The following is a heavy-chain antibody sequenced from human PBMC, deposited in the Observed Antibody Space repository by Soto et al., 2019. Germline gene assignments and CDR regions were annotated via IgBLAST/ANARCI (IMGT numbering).Heavy chain of an antibody. Sequence: ASVKVSCKASRYTFTKYFTQWVRQARGQRLEWIGWIVVGSGNTNYAQKFQERVTITRDMSTSTAYMELSSLRSEDTAVCYCAADTYDSSGYYDYWGQGTLVTVSS. CDR3: AADTYDSSGYYDY. J-gene: IGHJ4*02. CDR2: IVVGSGNT. V-gene: IGHV1-58*02. D-gene: IGHD3-22*01. CDR1: RYTFTKYF.